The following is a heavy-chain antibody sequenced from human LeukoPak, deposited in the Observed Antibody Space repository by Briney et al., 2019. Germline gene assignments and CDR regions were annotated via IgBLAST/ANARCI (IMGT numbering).Heavy chain of an antibody. J-gene: IGHJ4*02. CDR3: ARATVAVPDY. Sequence: SETLSPTCTVSGDSISSSSYYWGWIRQPPGKGLQWIGSIYYSGNTYYNPSLKSRVTISLDTSRNQFSLKLSSVTAADTAVYYCARATVAVPDYWGQGTLVTVSS. CDR2: IYYSGNT. CDR1: GDSISSSSYY. V-gene: IGHV4-39*01. D-gene: IGHD6-19*01.